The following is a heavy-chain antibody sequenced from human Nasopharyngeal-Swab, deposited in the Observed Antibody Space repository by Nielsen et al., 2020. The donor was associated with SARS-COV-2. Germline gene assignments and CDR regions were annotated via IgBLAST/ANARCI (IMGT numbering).Heavy chain of an antibody. V-gene: IGHV4-34*01. J-gene: IGHJ5*02. D-gene: IGHD3-3*01. Sequence: GSLRLSCAVYGGSFSGYYWSWIRQPPGKGLEWIGEINHSGSTNYNPSLKSRVTISVDTSKNQFSLKLSSVTAADTAVYYCARISGYDFWSLWFDPWGQGTLVTVSS. CDR2: INHSGST. CDR1: GGSFSGYY. CDR3: ARISGYDFWSLWFDP.